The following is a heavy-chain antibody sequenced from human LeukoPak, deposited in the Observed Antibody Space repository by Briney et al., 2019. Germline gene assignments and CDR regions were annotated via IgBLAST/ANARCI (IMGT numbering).Heavy chain of an antibody. V-gene: IGHV3-30*18. D-gene: IGHD3-10*01. J-gene: IGHJ4*02. CDR1: GFTFSSYG. Sequence: GGSLRLSCAASGFTFSSYGMHWVRQAPGKGLEWVAVISYDGSNKYYADSVKGRFTISRDNSKNTLYLQMNTLRVEDTAVYYCVKDLYSGSYYGDYWGQGTLVTVSS. CDR2: ISYDGSNK. CDR3: VKDLYSGSYYGDY.